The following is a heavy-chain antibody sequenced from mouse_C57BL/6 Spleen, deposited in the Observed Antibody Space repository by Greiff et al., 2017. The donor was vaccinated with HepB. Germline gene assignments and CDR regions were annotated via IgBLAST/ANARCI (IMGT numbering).Heavy chain of an antibody. Sequence: QVQLQQSGAELVRPGTSVKVSCKASGYAFTNYLIEWVKQRPGQGLEWIGVINPGSGGTNYNEKFKGKATLTADKSSSTAYMQLSSLTSEDSAVYFCARGGYYDYPWFAYWGQGTLVTVSA. V-gene: IGHV1-54*01. CDR1: GYAFTNYL. CDR2: INPGSGGT. D-gene: IGHD2-4*01. J-gene: IGHJ3*01. CDR3: ARGGYYDYPWFAY.